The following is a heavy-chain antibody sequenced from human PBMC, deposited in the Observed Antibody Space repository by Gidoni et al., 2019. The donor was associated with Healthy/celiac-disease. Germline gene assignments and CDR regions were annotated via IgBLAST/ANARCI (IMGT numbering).Heavy chain of an antibody. CDR3: AKGGGSPSYGMDV. CDR1: GFTFSSYA. V-gene: IGHV3-23*01. CDR2: ISGSGGST. J-gene: IGHJ6*02. D-gene: IGHD2-15*01. Sequence: EVQLLESGGGLVQPGGSLRLSCAASGFTFSSYAMSWGRQAPGKGLEWVSAISGSGGSTYYADSVKGRFTISRDNSKNTLYLQMNSLRAEDTAVYYCAKGGGSPSYGMDVWGQGTTVTVSS.